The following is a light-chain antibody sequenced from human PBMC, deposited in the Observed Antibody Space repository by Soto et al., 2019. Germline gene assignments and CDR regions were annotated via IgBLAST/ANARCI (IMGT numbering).Light chain of an antibody. Sequence: QSVLTQPASVSGSPGQSITISCTGPSSDVGGYNYVSWYQQQPGKAPKFMIYDVSNRPSGVSNRFSGSKSGNTASLTISGLQAEDEADYYCCSYTTSNTRQIVFGTGTKVTVL. CDR2: DVS. J-gene: IGLJ1*01. V-gene: IGLV2-14*01. CDR3: CSYTTSNTRQIV. CDR1: SSDVGGYNY.